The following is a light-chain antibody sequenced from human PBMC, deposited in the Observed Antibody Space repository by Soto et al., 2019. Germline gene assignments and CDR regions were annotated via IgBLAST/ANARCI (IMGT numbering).Light chain of an antibody. Sequence: EIVMTQSPTTLSLSPGERATLSCRASQSVSSNLAWYQQKPGQAPRLLIYGTSTRATGIPARFSGSVSGTEFTLTVSSLQSEDFAVYYCQQYNNWPYTFGQGTKLEIK. J-gene: IGKJ2*01. V-gene: IGKV3-15*01. CDR2: GTS. CDR1: QSVSSN. CDR3: QQYNNWPYT.